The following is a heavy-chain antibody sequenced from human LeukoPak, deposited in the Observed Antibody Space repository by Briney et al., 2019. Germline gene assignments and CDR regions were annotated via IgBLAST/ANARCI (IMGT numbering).Heavy chain of an antibody. CDR3: ASLRGSSWLDP. V-gene: IGHV4-4*07. CDR2: IYTNGST. J-gene: IGHJ5*02. Sequence: SETLSLTCTVSGGSIDSYFWSWLRQPAGKGLEWIGRIYTNGSTNYNSSLKSRVTMSVDTSRNQFSLKLTSVTGADTAVYYCASLRGSSWLDPWGQGTLVTVSS. D-gene: IGHD3-10*01. CDR1: GGSIDSYF.